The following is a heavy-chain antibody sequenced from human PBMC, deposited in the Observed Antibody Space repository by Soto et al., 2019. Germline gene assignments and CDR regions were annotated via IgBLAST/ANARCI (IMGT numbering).Heavy chain of an antibody. CDR2: ISSSSSYT. CDR1: GFTLSDHY. V-gene: IGHV3-11*05. J-gene: IGHJ6*02. Sequence: QVQLVESGGGLVKPGGSLRLSCAASGFTLSDHYMSWIRQAPGKGLEWVSYISSSSSYTDYADSVKGRFTISRDNAKNSLYRQRTSLRAEDTAVYYCAGGASGGSGWNYYYYYGMDVWGQGTTVTVSS. D-gene: IGHD6-19*01. CDR3: AGGASGGSGWNYYYYYGMDV.